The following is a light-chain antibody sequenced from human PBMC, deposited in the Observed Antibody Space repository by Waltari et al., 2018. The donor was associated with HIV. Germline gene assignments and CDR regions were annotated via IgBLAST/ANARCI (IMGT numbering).Light chain of an antibody. CDR3: QAYDSTLSGSDWV. Sequence: QSVLTQPPSVSGAPGQRVTISCTGSSSNIGAGYDVHWYQQLPGTAPKLLIYGNNRRASGVPDRFSGSKSYTSASLAITGLQSEDGADYYCQAYDSTLSGSDWVFGGGTKLTVL. V-gene: IGLV1-40*01. CDR1: SSNIGAGYD. J-gene: IGLJ3*02. CDR2: GNN.